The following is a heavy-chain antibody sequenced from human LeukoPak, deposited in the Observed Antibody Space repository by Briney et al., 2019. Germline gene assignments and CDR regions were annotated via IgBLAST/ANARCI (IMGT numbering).Heavy chain of an antibody. CDR1: GGSISSGGYY. CDR3: ARRGGSPLGAFDI. D-gene: IGHD1-26*01. V-gene: IGHV4-61*08. J-gene: IGHJ3*02. CDR2: IYYSGST. Sequence: SETLSLTCTVSGGSISSGGYYWSWIRQHPGKGLEWIGYIYYSGSTNYNPSLKSRVTISVDTSKNQFSLKLTSVTAADTAMYYCARRGGSPLGAFDIWGQGTMVTVSS.